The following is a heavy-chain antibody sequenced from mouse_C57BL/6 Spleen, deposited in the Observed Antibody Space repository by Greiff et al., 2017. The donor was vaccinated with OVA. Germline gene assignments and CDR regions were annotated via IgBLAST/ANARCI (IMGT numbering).Heavy chain of an antibody. CDR3: ARREGYDYDGPYFDY. D-gene: IGHD2-4*01. J-gene: IGHJ2*01. CDR1: GFTFSSYG. V-gene: IGHV5-6*01. Sequence: EVQLVESGGDLVKPGGSLKLSCAASGFTFSSYGMSWVRQTPDKRLEWVATISSGGSYTYYPDSVKGRFTISRDNAKNTLYLQMSSLKSEDTAMYYCARREGYDYDGPYFDYWGQGTTLTVSS. CDR2: ISSGGSYT.